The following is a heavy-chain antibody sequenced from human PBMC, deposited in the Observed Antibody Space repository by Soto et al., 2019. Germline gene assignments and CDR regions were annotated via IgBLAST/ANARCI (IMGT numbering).Heavy chain of an antibody. CDR3: ARNPLSSSWYFSP. V-gene: IGHV3-66*01. CDR2: IFSGGNT. Sequence: EVHLVESGGGLARPGGSLRLPVSAPAFMLSSNNISWVRQAQGKGLEWASLIFSGGNTFYADPVKGRFTISRDNSKNTLYLQMNSLRAEDTAIYYCARNPLSSSWYFSPWGQGTLVTVSS. J-gene: IGHJ5*02. CDR1: AFMLSSNN. D-gene: IGHD6-13*01.